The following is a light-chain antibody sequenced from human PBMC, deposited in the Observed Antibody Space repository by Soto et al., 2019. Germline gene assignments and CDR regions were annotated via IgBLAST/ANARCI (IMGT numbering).Light chain of an antibody. CDR2: GAS. J-gene: IGKJ5*01. V-gene: IGKV3-20*01. CDR1: QSVSSNY. CDR3: QQYGNSPSIT. Sequence: EIVLAQSPGTLSLSPGERATLSCRASQSVSSNYLAWYQQKPGQAPRLLIYGASSRATGIPDRFSGSGSGTDFTLTISRLEPEDFVVYYCQQYGNSPSITFGQGTRLEIK.